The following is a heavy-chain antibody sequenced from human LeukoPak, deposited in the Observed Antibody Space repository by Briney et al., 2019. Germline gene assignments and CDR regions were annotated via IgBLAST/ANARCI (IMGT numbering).Heavy chain of an antibody. V-gene: IGHV4-39*01. CDR3: ARHGSGSYARDY. D-gene: IGHD1-26*01. CDR1: GGSISSSSYY. Sequence: SETLSLTCTVSGGSISSSSYYWGWIRQPPGKGLEWIGSIYYSGSTYYNPSLKSRVTISVDTSKNQSSQKLSSVTAADTAVYYCARHGSGSYARDYWGQGTLVTVSS. J-gene: IGHJ4*02. CDR2: IYYSGST.